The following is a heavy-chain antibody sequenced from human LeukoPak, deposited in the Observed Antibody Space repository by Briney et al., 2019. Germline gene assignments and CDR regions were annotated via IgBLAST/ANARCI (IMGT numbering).Heavy chain of an antibody. D-gene: IGHD3-10*01. CDR3: AKSNGYGLVDI. CDR2: INHSGST. J-gene: IGHJ3*02. Sequence: SETLSLTCAVYGGSFSGYYWSWIRQPPGKGLEWIGEINHSGSTYYNPSLKSRVTISLDTSRNQFSLKLNSVTAADTAVYYCAKSNGYGLVDIWGQGTMVTVSS. CDR1: GGSFSGYY. V-gene: IGHV4-34*01.